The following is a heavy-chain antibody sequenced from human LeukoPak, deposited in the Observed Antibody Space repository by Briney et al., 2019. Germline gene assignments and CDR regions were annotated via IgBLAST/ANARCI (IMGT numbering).Heavy chain of an antibody. D-gene: IGHD3-22*01. J-gene: IGHJ4*02. CDR2: ISSSSSYI. V-gene: IGHV3-21*01. CDR1: GFTFSSYS. Sequence: GGCLRLSCAASGFTFSSYSMKWVRQAPGKGREWVSSISSSSSYIYYADSVKGRFTISRDNAKNSLYLQMNSLRAEDTAVYYCARDLDYYDSSGYLYYWGQGTLVTVSS. CDR3: ARDLDYYDSSGYLYY.